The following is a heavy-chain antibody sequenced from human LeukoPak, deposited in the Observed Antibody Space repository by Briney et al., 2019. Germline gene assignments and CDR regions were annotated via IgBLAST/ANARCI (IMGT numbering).Heavy chain of an antibody. V-gene: IGHV3-74*01. D-gene: IGHD5-18*01. CDR1: GFTFSSYW. Sequence: PGGSLRLSCAASGFTFSSYWMHWVRQAPGKRLVWVSRINSDGSSTSYADSVKGRFTISRDNAKNTLYLQMNSLRAEDTAVYYCARGGRYSYASFDYWGQGTLVTVSS. CDR2: INSDGSST. CDR3: ARGGRYSYASFDY. J-gene: IGHJ4*02.